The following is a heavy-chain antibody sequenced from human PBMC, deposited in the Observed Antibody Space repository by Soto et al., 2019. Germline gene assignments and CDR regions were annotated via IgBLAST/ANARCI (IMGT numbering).Heavy chain of an antibody. J-gene: IGHJ4*02. CDR2: INAGNGNT. Sequence: ASVKVSCKASGYTFTSYAMHWVRQAPGQRLEWMGWINAGNGNTKYSQKFQGRVTITRDTSISTAYMELSSLRSEDTAVYYCARGRYDILTGYFDYWGQGTQVTVSS. CDR3: ARGRYDILTGYFDY. V-gene: IGHV1-3*01. D-gene: IGHD3-9*01. CDR1: GYTFTSYA.